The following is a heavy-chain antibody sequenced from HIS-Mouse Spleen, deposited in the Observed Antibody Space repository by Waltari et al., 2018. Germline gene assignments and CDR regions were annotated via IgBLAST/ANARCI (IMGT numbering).Heavy chain of an antibody. V-gene: IGHV3-30*18. Sequence: VQLVESGGGVVQPGRSLRLSCAASGFTFRSYGMPWVRQAPGKGLEWVAVISYDGSNKYYADSVKGRFTISRDNSKNTLYLQMNSLRAEDTAVYYCAKDRGSQFDYWGQGTLVTVSS. D-gene: IGHD1-26*01. CDR2: ISYDGSNK. CDR3: AKDRGSQFDY. J-gene: IGHJ4*02. CDR1: GFTFRSYG.